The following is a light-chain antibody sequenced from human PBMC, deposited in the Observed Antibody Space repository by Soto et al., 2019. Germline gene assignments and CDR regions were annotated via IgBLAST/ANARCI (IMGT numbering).Light chain of an antibody. CDR1: QSVSSY. J-gene: IGKJ4*01. CDR3: QQRSNWHPALT. CDR2: DAS. Sequence: EIVLTQSPATLSLSPGERATLSCRASQSVSSYLAWYQQKPGQAPRLLIYDASNRATGIPARFSGSGSGTDLTLTISSLEPEDFAVYYCQQRSNWHPALTFGGGTKVEIK. V-gene: IGKV3-11*01.